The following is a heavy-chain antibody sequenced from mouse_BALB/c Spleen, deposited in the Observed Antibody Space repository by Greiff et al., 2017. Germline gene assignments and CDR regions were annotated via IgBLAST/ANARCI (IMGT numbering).Heavy chain of an antibody. Sequence: VQLQQSGPELVKPGASVKMSCKASGYTFTSYYIHWVKQRPGQGLEWIGWIYPGDGSTKYNEKFKGKTTLTADKSSSTAYMLLSSLTSEDSAIYFCARQGLRRDYYAMDYWGQGTSVTVSS. CDR1: GYTFTSYY. CDR2: IYPGDGST. CDR3: ARQGLRRDYYAMDY. V-gene: IGHV1S56*01. D-gene: IGHD2-2*01. J-gene: IGHJ4*01.